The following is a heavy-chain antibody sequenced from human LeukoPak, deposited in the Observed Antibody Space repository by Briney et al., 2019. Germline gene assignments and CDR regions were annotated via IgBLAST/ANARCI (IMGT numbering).Heavy chain of an antibody. J-gene: IGHJ4*02. CDR2: INPNSGGT. CDR1: GYTFTGYY. V-gene: IGHV1-2*02. CDR3: ARGGLGYCSSTSCLNWDY. Sequence: ASVKVSCKASGYTFTGYYMHRVRQAPGQGLEWMGWINPNSGGTNYAQKFQGRVTMTRDTSISTAYMEPSRLRSDDTAVYYCARGGLGYCSSTSCLNWDYWGQGTLVTVSS. D-gene: IGHD2-2*01.